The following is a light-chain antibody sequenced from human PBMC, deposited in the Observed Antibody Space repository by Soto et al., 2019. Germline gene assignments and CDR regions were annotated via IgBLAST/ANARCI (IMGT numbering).Light chain of an antibody. CDR3: QHRNNWPLT. Sequence: EIVLTQSPATLPLSPGQRATLSCRASQSVSSYLAWYQQRPGQAPRLLIYDASNMATGIPARFSRSESGTDFPLPISSLAPEDSAVYYCQHRNNWPLTFGGGTKEQIK. CDR2: DAS. J-gene: IGKJ4*01. V-gene: IGKV3-11*01. CDR1: QSVSSY.